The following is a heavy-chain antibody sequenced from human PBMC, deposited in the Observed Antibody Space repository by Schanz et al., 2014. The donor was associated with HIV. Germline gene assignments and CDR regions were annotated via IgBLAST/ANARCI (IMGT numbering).Heavy chain of an antibody. CDR3: ARVHYYASGSYYTESGAFDI. D-gene: IGHD3-10*01. J-gene: IGHJ3*02. Sequence: VQLVESGGGVVQPGRSLRLSCAASGFTFSSYWMHWVRQVPGKGLVWVSRINSEGSSTTYEYADSVKGRFTISRDNAKNTLYLQMNSLRAEDTAVYYCARVHYYASGSYYTESGAFDIWGQGTMVTVSS. CDR1: GFTFSSYW. CDR2: INSEGSST. V-gene: IGHV3-74*03.